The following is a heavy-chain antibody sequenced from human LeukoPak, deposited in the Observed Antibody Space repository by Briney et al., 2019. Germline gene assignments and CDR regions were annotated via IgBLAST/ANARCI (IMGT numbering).Heavy chain of an antibody. CDR2: IYSGGGT. V-gene: IGHV3-53*01. Sequence: GGSLRLSCAASGFTFSNTYMSWVRQAPGKGLEWVSLIYSGGGTYSADSVKGRFTISRDISKNTLYLQMNSLRAEDTAVYYCARVVVVPAAPSYYYYGMDVWGQGTTVTVSS. CDR3: ARVVVVPAAPSYYYYGMDV. J-gene: IGHJ6*02. D-gene: IGHD2-2*01. CDR1: GFTFSNTY.